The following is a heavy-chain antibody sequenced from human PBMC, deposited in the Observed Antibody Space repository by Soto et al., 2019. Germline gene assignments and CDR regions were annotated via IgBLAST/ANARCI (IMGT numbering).Heavy chain of an antibody. Sequence: QVQLVQSGAEVKKPGASVKVSCKTSGYTFSVYDIHWVRQATGQGLEWMGWMNPNSGNTGFAQKFQGRVTMTRNTSIDSADMELSSLRTDDTAVYFWARGIWGLSWIDYWGQGTLVTVSS. CDR1: GYTFSVYD. J-gene: IGHJ4*02. CDR2: MNPNSGNT. CDR3: ARGIWGLSWIDY. D-gene: IGHD7-27*01. V-gene: IGHV1-8*01.